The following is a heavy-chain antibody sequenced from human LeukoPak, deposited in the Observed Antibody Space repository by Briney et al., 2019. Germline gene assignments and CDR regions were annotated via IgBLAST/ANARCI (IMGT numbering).Heavy chain of an antibody. Sequence: PSETLSLTCAVYGESFTTFYWGWIRQTPGKGLEWIGEINHTGSTNYNPSLKSRVTISIDTSKNQFSLKLSSVTAADTAVYYCASRRYYYDSSGLQSNAFDIWGQGTMVTVSS. CDR1: GESFTTFY. J-gene: IGHJ3*02. CDR2: INHTGST. D-gene: IGHD3-22*01. CDR3: ASRRYYYDSSGLQSNAFDI. V-gene: IGHV4-34*01.